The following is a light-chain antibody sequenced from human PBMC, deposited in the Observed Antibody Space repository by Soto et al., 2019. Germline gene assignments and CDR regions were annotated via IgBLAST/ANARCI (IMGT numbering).Light chain of an antibody. CDR2: RNN. CDR1: SSNIGSNY. CDR3: AAWDDSLSGRV. J-gene: IGLJ1*01. Sequence: QSVLTQPPSASGTPGQRGTISCSGSSSNIGSNYVYWYQQLPGTATKLLIYRNNQRPSGVPDRFSGSKSGTSASLAISGLRSEDEADYYCAAWDDSLSGRVFGTGNKVTVL. V-gene: IGLV1-47*01.